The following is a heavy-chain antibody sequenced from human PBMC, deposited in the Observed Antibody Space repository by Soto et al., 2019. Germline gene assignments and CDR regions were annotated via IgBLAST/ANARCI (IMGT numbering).Heavy chain of an antibody. CDR2: INPATGNT. D-gene: IGHD1-26*01. CDR3: GRRYRSAVWVGT. CDR1: GYTFATYA. J-gene: IGHJ4*02. Sequence: QVQLVQSGAEVKKPGASVKVSCKASGYTFATYAIHWVRQAPGEGLEWMRWINPATGNTEYSAKFQDRATLTRDPSSTTAYMDLRAVRFEDTAVQCSGRRYRSAVWVGTWGQGTLVTV. V-gene: IGHV1-3*01.